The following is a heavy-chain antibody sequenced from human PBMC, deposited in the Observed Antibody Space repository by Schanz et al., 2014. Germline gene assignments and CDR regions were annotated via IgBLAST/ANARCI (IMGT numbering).Heavy chain of an antibody. CDR1: GYTFSSNA. V-gene: IGHV3-23*04. CDR2: IRGSGGGT. Sequence: EVQLVESGGGLVQPGGSLRLSCAASGYTFSSNAMSWVRQPPGKGLEWVSSIRGSGGGTDYADSVKGRFTISRDNSKNTMYLQMNSLRAEDTAVYYCVKDLQRELLRDDHYYGMDVWGQGTTVTVSS. J-gene: IGHJ6*02. CDR3: VKDLQRELLRDDHYYGMDV. D-gene: IGHD1-26*01.